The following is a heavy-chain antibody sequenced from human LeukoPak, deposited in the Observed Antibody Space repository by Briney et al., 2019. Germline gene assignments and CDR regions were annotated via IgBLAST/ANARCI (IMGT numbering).Heavy chain of an antibody. V-gene: IGHV3-7*01. J-gene: IGHJ4*02. D-gene: IGHD4-17*01. CDR1: GFPFSTYA. CDR2: IKQDGSEK. Sequence: PGGSLRLSCAAAGFPFSTYAMSWVHQAPGKGLEWVANIKQDGSEKYYVDSVKGRFTISRDNAKNSLYLQMNSLRAEDTAVYYCARDRDYGDYEGTYWGQGTLVTVSS. CDR3: ARDRDYGDYEGTY.